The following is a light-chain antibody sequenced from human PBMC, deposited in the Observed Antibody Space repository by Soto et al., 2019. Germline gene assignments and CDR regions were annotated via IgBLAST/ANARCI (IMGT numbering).Light chain of an antibody. Sequence: EIVLTQSPATLPLSTGERATLSCRASQSVSNYLAWYQQKPGQAPRLLIYGASSRATGIPDRFSGSGSGTDFTLTISRLDPEDFAVYFCRQYGSSPRTFGQGTKVDIK. J-gene: IGKJ1*01. CDR1: QSVSNY. V-gene: IGKV3-20*01. CDR2: GAS. CDR3: RQYGSSPRT.